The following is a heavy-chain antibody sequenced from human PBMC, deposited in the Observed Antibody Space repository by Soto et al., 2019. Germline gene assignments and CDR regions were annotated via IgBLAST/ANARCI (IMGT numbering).Heavy chain of an antibody. J-gene: IGHJ4*02. CDR1: GFTFSSFW. CDR2: INPDGSEK. Sequence: PGGSLRLSCAASGFTFSSFWMDWVRQAPGKGLEWVANINPDGSEKHYVDSVKGRFTISRDNAKNSLYLQMSSLTAEDSAVYSCSRSLDSCRQGPRVTVSS. V-gene: IGHV3-7*01. CDR3: SRSLDS.